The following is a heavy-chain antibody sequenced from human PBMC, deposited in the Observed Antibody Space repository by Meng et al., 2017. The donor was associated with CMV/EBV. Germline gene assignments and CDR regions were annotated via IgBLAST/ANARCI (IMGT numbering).Heavy chain of an antibody. CDR3: AREASPYYDFWSGSFYGWFDP. CDR2: IITILGIA. CDR1: GGTFSSYT. D-gene: IGHD3-3*01. V-gene: IGHV1-69*04. J-gene: IGHJ5*02. Sequence: SVKVSCKASGGTFSSYTISWVRQAPGQGLEWMGRIITILGIANYAQKFQGRVTITADKSTSTAYMELSSLRSEDTAVYYCAREASPYYDFWSGSFYGWFDPWGQGTLVTVSS.